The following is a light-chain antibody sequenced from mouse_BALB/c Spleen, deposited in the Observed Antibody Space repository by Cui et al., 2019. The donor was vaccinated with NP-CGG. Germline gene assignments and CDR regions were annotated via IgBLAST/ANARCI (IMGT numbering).Light chain of an antibody. CDR3: ALWYSNHWV. CDR1: TGAVTTSNY. CDR2: GTK. J-gene: IGLJ1*01. V-gene: IGLV1*01. Sequence: QSVVTQESALTTSPGETVTLTCRSSTGAVTTSNYANWVQEKPDHLFTGLMGGTKTRPPGVPARFSGSLIGDKAALTITGAQTEDEAIYFCALWYSNHWVFGGGTKLTVL.